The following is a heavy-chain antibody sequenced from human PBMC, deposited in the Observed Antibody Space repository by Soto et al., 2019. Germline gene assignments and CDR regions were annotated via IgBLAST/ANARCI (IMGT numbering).Heavy chain of an antibody. CDR2: IRDRAYNYAT. Sequence: PGGSLRLSCVASGFVFKDSSIHWVRQASGKGLEWVGRIRDRAYNYATAYTASVRGRFTISRDDSTNTAYLQMNSLRTEDTAIYYCTRLISAAQDEWGQGTLVTVSS. V-gene: IGHV3-73*01. J-gene: IGHJ4*02. CDR3: TRLISAAQDE. D-gene: IGHD3-10*01. CDR1: GFVFKDSS.